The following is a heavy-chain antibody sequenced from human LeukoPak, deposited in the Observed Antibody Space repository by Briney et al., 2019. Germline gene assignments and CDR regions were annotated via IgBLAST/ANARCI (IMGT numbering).Heavy chain of an antibody. D-gene: IGHD2-2*01. V-gene: IGHV3-48*01. Sequence: GGSLRLSCAASGFTSSSYSMNWVRQAPGKGLEWVSYISSSSSTIYYADFVKGRFTISRDNAKNSLYLQMNSLRAEDTAVYYCARGAMGRFDYWGQGTLVTVSS. CDR3: ARGAMGRFDY. CDR1: GFTSSSYS. CDR2: ISSSSSTI. J-gene: IGHJ4*02.